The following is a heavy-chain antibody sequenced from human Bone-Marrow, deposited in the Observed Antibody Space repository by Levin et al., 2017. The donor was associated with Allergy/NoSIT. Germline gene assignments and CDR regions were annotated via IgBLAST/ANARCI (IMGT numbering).Heavy chain of an antibody. CDR3: ASGVAATPAQLDY. D-gene: IGHD1-26*01. Sequence: GGSLRLSCKGSGYSFTNYWISWVRQMPGKGLEWMGRIDPSDSYTNYSPSFQGHVTISVDKSISTAYLQWSSLKASDTAMYYCASGVAATPAQLDYWGQGTLVTVSS. CDR2: IDPSDSYT. J-gene: IGHJ4*02. V-gene: IGHV5-10-1*01. CDR1: GYSFTNYW.